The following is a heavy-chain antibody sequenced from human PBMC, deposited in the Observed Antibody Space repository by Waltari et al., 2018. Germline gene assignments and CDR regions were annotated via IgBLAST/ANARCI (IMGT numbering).Heavy chain of an antibody. CDR3: ARIPYYYDSSGSRYFDY. J-gene: IGHJ4*02. CDR2: VNYIGTT. Sequence: QLQLQESGPRLVKPSETLSLTCTVSDDSIRINIYYWGWIRQPPGKGLGWIGSVNYIGTTYYNPSLKSRVTISVDTSKNQFSLKLNSVTAADTAVYYCARIPYYYDSSGSRYFDYWGQGTLVTVSS. D-gene: IGHD3-22*01. CDR1: DDSIRINIYY. V-gene: IGHV4-39*01.